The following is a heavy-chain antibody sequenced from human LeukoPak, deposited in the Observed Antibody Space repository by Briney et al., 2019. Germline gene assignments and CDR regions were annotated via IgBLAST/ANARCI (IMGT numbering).Heavy chain of an antibody. CDR3: AKGVCSSTSCYTDY. Sequence: PGGSLRLSCAASGFTFSSYGMHWVRQAPGKGLEWVAFIRYDGSNKYYADSVKGRFTISRDNAKNSLYLQMNSLRAEDMALYYCAKGVCSSTSCYTDYWGQGTLVTVS. D-gene: IGHD2-2*02. V-gene: IGHV3-30*02. J-gene: IGHJ4*02. CDR1: GFTFSSYG. CDR2: IRYDGSNK.